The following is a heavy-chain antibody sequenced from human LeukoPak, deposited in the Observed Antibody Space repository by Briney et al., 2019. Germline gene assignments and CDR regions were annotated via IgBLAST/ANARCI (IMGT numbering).Heavy chain of an antibody. D-gene: IGHD3-22*01. CDR2: ISYDGSNK. CDR1: GFTFSSYA. Sequence: GGSLRLSCAASGFTFSSYAMHWVRQAPGKGLEWVAVISYDGSNKYYADSVKGRFTISRDNSKNTLYLQMNSLRAEDTAVYYCARGVGYYDSSGTIDYWGQGTLVTVSS. V-gene: IGHV3-30-3*01. CDR3: ARGVGYYDSSGTIDY. J-gene: IGHJ4*02.